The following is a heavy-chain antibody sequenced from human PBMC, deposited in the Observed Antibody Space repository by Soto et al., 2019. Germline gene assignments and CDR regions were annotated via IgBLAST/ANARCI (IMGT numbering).Heavy chain of an antibody. CDR1: GYTFTSYG. J-gene: IGHJ4*02. V-gene: IGHV1-18*01. CDR3: ARELGYSGYDWDFDY. CDR2: IRAYNGNT. Sequence: GASVKVSCKASGYTFTSYGISWVRQAPGQGLEWMGWIRAYNGNTNYAQKLQGRVTMTTDTSTSTAYMELRSLRSDDTAVYYCARELGYSGYDWDFDYWGQGTLVTVSS. D-gene: IGHD5-12*01.